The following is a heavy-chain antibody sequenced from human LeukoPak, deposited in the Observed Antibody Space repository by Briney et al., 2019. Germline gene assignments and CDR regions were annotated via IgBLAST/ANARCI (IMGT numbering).Heavy chain of an antibody. CDR3: ARVNPSSTSCYPIDY. J-gene: IGHJ4*02. CDR1: GFTFSSYS. V-gene: IGHV3-21*01. Sequence: SGGSLRLSCAASGFTFSSYSMNWVRQAPGKGLEWVSSISSSSSYIYYADSVKGRFTISRDNAKNSLYLQMNSLRAEDTAVYYCARVNPSSTSCYPIDYWGQGTLVTVSS. D-gene: IGHD2-2*01. CDR2: ISSSSSYI.